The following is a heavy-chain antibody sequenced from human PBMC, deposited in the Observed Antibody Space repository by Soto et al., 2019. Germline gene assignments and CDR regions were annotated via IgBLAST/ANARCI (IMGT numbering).Heavy chain of an antibody. J-gene: IGHJ6*02. D-gene: IGHD2-2*01. CDR1: GGTFSSYA. V-gene: IGHV1-69*13. CDR3: ATKGNIVVVPAARPPSVYYYGMDV. CDR2: IIPIFGTA. Sequence: ASVKVSCKASGGTFSSYAISWVRQAPGQGLEWMGGIIPIFGTANYAQKFQGRVTITADESTSTAYMELSSLRSEDTAVYYCATKGNIVVVPAARPPSVYYYGMDVWGQGTTVTVSS.